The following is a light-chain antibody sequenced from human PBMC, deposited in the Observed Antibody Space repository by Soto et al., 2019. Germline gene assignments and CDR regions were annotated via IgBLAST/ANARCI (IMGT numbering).Light chain of an antibody. CDR2: AAS. J-gene: IGKJ2*01. V-gene: IGKV1-39*01. Sequence: DIQMTQSPASLSASVGDRVTVTCRASQNIGTYLKWYQQQPGKAPKLLIYAASTLQSGVPSRFSGSGSGTDFTLTISSLQPEDFATYYCQQSSGIPYTFGQGTKAEIK. CDR3: QQSSGIPYT. CDR1: QNIGTY.